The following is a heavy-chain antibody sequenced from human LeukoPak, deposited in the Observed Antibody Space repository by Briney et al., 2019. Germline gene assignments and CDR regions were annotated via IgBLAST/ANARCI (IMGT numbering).Heavy chain of an antibody. V-gene: IGHV5-51*01. D-gene: IGHD1-26*01. CDR3: ARQNGIVGAPIDY. CDR1: GYMFISYW. J-gene: IGHJ4*02. CDR2: IYPGDSGT. Sequence: PGESLKISCKGSGYMFISYWIAWVRHTPGKGLECMGIIYPGDSGTRYSPSFQGQVTISADESINTAYLQWSSLKASDTAVYYCARQNGIVGAPIDYWGQGTLVTVSS.